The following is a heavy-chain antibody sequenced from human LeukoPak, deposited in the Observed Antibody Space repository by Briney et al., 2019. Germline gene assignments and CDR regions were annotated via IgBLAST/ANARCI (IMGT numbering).Heavy chain of an antibody. CDR3: ARDRSTGGFDI. V-gene: IGHV3-48*03. J-gene: IGHJ3*02. Sequence: GGSLRLSCAASGFTFSSYEMNWVRQAPGKGLEWVSYISSSGSTIYYADSVKGRFTISRDNAKNSLYLQMNSLRAEDTAVYYCARDRSTGGFDIWGQGTMVTVSS. CDR1: GFTFSSYE. CDR2: ISSSGSTI. D-gene: IGHD2-2*01.